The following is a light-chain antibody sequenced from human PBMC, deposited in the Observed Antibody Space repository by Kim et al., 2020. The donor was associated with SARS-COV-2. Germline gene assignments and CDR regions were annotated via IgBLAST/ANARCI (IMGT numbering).Light chain of an antibody. CDR2: GNN. CDR3: QSYDSSLSGWV. CDR1: SSNIGATYD. J-gene: IGLJ3*02. V-gene: IGLV1-40*01. Sequence: QGVTISCTGSSSNIGATYDVHWYQQLLGTAPKLLIYGNNNRPSGVPDRFSGSKSGTSASLAITGLQAEDEADYYCQSYDSSLSGWVFGGGTQLTVL.